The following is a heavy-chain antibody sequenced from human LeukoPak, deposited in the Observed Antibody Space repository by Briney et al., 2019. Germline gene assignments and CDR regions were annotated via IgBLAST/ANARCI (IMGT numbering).Heavy chain of an antibody. V-gene: IGHV4-39*07. D-gene: IGHD3-10*01. Sequence: PSETLSLTCTVSGGSISSSSYYWGWIRQPPGKGLEWIGSIYYSGSTYYNPSLKSRVTISVDTSKNQFSLKLSSVTAADTAVYYCARGRTTPRGNWFDPWGQGTLVTVSS. CDR3: ARGRTTPRGNWFDP. J-gene: IGHJ5*02. CDR1: GGSISSSSYY. CDR2: IYYSGST.